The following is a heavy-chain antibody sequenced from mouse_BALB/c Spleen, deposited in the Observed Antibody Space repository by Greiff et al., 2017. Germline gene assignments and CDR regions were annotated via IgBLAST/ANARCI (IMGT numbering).Heavy chain of an antibody. CDR3: TREGAMITTRGIGYAMDY. V-gene: IGHV5-6-4*01. J-gene: IGHJ4*01. CDR1: GFTFSSYT. Sequence: EVQVVESGGGLVKPGGSLKLSCAASGFTFSSYTMSWVRQTPEKRLEWVATISSGGSYTYYPDSVKGRFTISRDNAKNTLYLQMSSLKSEDTAMYYCTREGAMITTRGIGYAMDYWGQGTSVTVSS. CDR2: ISSGGSYT. D-gene: IGHD2-4*01.